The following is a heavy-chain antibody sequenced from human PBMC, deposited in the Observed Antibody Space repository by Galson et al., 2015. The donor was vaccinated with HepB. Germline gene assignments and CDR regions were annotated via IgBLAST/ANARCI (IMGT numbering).Heavy chain of an antibody. Sequence: SVKVSCKASGYTFTGYYMHWVRQAPGQGLEWMGWINPSSGGTNYAQKFQGRVTMTRDTSISTAYMELSRLRSDDTAVYYCARDQFIVVVPAASQSFDYWGQGTLVTVSS. CDR2: INPSSGGT. CDR1: GYTFTGYY. J-gene: IGHJ4*02. CDR3: ARDQFIVVVPAASQSFDY. D-gene: IGHD2-2*01. V-gene: IGHV1-2*02.